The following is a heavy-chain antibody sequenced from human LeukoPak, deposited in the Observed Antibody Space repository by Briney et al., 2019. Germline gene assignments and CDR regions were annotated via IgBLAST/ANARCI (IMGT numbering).Heavy chain of an antibody. CDR1: GFIVSNNY. D-gene: IGHD6-19*01. J-gene: IGHJ4*02. CDR3: ASPKYTSGPFNY. CDR2: MHSTGST. Sequence: GGSLRLSCAASGFIVSNNYVSWVRQAPGKGLECVSVMHSTGSTYYADSVKGRFTISRDNSKNTLHLQMDSLRAEDTAVYYCASPKYTSGPFNYWGQGTLVIVSS. V-gene: IGHV3-53*01.